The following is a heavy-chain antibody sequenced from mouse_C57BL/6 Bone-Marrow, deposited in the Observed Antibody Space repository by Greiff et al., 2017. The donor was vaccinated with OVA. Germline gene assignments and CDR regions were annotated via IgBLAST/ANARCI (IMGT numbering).Heavy chain of an antibody. CDR1: GFTFSDYG. Sequence: DVKLVESGGGLVKPGGSLKLSCAASGFTFSDYGMHWVRQAPEKGLEWVAYISSGSSTIYYADTVKGRFTISRDNAKNTLFLQMTSLRAEDTAMYYCASHPGDYWGQGTSVTVSS. J-gene: IGHJ4*01. CDR2: ISSGSSTI. V-gene: IGHV5-17*01. CDR3: ASHPGDY.